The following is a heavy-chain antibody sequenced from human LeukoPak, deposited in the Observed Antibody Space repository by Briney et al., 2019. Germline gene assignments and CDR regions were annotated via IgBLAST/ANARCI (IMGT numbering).Heavy chain of an antibody. V-gene: IGHV3-21*01. Sequence: GGSLRLSCAASGFTFSSYSMNWVRQAPGKGLEWVSSISSSSSYIYYADSVKGRFTISRDNAKNSLYLQMNSLRAEDTAVYYSARAGYSSGWYVDYFDYWGQGTLVTVSS. CDR3: ARAGYSSGWYVDYFDY. CDR2: ISSSSSYI. CDR1: GFTFSSYS. J-gene: IGHJ4*02. D-gene: IGHD6-19*01.